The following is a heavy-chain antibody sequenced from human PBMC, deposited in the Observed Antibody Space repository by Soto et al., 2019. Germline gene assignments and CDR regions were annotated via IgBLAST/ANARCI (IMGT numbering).Heavy chain of an antibody. CDR1: GFTFSSYW. V-gene: IGHV3-7*01. CDR2: IKQDGSEK. Sequence: EVQLVESGGGLVQPGGSLRLSCAASGFTFSSYWMSWVRQAPGKGLEWVANIKQDGSEKYYVDSVKGRFTISRDNAKNPLYLQMNSLRAEDTAVYYCARALHLGELSLPIVWGQGTLVTVSS. D-gene: IGHD3-16*02. J-gene: IGHJ4*02. CDR3: ARALHLGELSLPIV.